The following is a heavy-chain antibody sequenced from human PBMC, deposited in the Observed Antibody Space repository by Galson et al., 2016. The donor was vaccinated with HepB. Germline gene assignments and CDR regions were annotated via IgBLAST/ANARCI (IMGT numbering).Heavy chain of an antibody. CDR1: GDSISAYY. J-gene: IGHJ5*02. Sequence: SETLSLTCTVSGDSISAYYWSWIRQPPWKGLEWIGYIYYSGSTNYNPSLKSRVNISVDTSKNQFSLRLRSVTAAAPAVDYCAGERGSSSWYDDWGQGTLVTVSS. CDR2: IYYSGST. D-gene: IGHD6-13*01. CDR3: AGERGSSSWYDD. V-gene: IGHV4-59*01.